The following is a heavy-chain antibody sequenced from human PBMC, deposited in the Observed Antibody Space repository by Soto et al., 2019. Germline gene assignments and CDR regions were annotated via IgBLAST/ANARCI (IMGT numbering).Heavy chain of an antibody. V-gene: IGHV1-18*04. J-gene: IGHJ4*02. CDR1: GYDFSSYG. CDR3: VRDPQRNDY. D-gene: IGHD2-2*01. CDR2: IRASNGNR. Sequence: VQLVQSGAEVKKPGASVKVSCKASGYDFSSYGISWVLQAPGQGLEWMGWIRASNGNRDYAQQFQGRVTMTSDTSRTTAYMELRSLRSDDTAVYYCVRDPQRNDYWGQGTLVNVSS.